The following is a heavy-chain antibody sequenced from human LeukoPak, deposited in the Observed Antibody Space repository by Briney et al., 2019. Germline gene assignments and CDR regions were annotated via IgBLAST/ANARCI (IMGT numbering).Heavy chain of an antibody. D-gene: IGHD6-13*01. V-gene: IGHV3-30*02. CDR2: LRAGGPYGTEK. Sequence: PGGSLRLSCAASGFNFNTFIMHWVRQAPGKGLEWVTSLRAGGPYGTEKFYADSVKGRFTISTDNSKNTLYLQMNSLRAEDTAVYYCAKEVGIGAAEEAFDICGQGTMVTVSS. CDR3: AKEVGIGAAEEAFDI. J-gene: IGHJ3*02. CDR1: GFNFNTFI.